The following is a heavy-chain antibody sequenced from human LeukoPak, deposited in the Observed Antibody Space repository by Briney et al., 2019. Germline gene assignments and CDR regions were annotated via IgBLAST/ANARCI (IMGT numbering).Heavy chain of an antibody. V-gene: IGHV3-21*01. J-gene: IGHJ5*02. CDR1: GFTFSSYI. D-gene: IGHD3-10*01. Sequence: GGSLILSCAASGFTFSSYIMNWVRQAPGKGLEWVSSISSSSSYIYYADSVKGRFTISRDNAKNSLYLQMNSLRAEDTAVYYCARDGWFGDYNWFDPWGQGTLVTVSS. CDR2: ISSSSSYI. CDR3: ARDGWFGDYNWFDP.